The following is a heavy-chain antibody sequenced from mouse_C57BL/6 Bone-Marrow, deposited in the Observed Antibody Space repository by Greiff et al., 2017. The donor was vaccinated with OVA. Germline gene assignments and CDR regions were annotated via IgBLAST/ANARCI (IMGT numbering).Heavy chain of an antibody. D-gene: IGHD2-13*01. CDR2: ILPGSGST. V-gene: IGHV1-9*01. J-gene: IGHJ4*01. CDR1: GYTFTGYW. CDR3: AKYGDYGLDY. Sequence: VKLVESGAELMKPGASVKLSCKATGYTFTGYWIEWVKQRPGHGLEWIGEILPGSGSTNYNGKFKGKATFTADTSSNTSYMQLSSLTTEDSAIYYCAKYGDYGLDYWCQGTSVTVSS.